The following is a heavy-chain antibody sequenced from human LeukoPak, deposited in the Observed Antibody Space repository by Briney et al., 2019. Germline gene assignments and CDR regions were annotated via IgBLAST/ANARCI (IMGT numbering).Heavy chain of an antibody. D-gene: IGHD3-16*01. V-gene: IGHV4-34*01. CDR2: INHSGST. CDR1: GGSFSGYY. CDR3: ARETGGSFDC. J-gene: IGHJ4*02. Sequence: PSETLSLTCAVYGGSFSGYYWSWIRQPPGKGLEWIGEINHSGSTNYNPSLKSRVTISVATSKNQFSLNLSSVTAADTAVYYCARETGGSFDCWGQGTLVTVSS.